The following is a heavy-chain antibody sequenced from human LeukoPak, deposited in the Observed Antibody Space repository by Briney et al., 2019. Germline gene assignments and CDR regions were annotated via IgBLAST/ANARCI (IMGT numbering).Heavy chain of an antibody. CDR3: ARHGGTLDYFDY. CDR2: ISYGWAT. Sequence: SETLSLTCTVSGGSISNYYWSWLRQPPGKGLDWIGHISYGWATSYNPALSRRVTISVDSPKIRFSLRLSSLTAADTALYCGARHGGTLDYFDYWGPGSLVTVSS. D-gene: IGHD1-26*01. J-gene: IGHJ4*02. CDR1: GGSISNYY. V-gene: IGHV4-59*08.